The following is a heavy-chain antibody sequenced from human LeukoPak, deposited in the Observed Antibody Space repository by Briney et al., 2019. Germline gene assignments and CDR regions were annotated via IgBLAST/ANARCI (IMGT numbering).Heavy chain of an antibody. D-gene: IGHD3-22*01. CDR3: ASAKRSPYYYDSSGYWGPPNAFDI. Sequence: SETLSLTCAVYGGSFSGYYWSWIRKPPGKGLEWIGEINHSGSTNYNPSLKSRVTISVDTSKNQFSLKLSSVTAADTAVYYCASAKRSPYYYDSSGYWGPPNAFDIWGQGTMVTVSS. J-gene: IGHJ3*02. CDR2: INHSGST. V-gene: IGHV4-34*01. CDR1: GGSFSGYY.